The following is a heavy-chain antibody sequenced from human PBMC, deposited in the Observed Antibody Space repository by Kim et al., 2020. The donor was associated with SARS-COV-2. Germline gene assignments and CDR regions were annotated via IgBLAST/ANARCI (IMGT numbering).Heavy chain of an antibody. CDR2: INHSGST. J-gene: IGHJ5*02. CDR1: GGSFSGYY. CDR3: ARGRGWFDP. Sequence: SETLSLTCAVYGGSFSGYYWSWIRQPPGKGLEWIGEINHSGSTNYNPSLKSRVTISVDTSKNQFSLKLSSVTAADTAVYYCARGRGWFDPWGQGTLVTVSS. V-gene: IGHV4-34*01. D-gene: IGHD2-15*01.